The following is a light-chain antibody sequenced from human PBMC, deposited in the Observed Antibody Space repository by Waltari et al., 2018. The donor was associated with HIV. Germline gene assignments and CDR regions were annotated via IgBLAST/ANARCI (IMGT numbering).Light chain of an antibody. J-gene: IGLJ2*01. CDR3: QSDDSSLRAYVV. CDR2: ANI. Sequence: QYVLTQPPSVSGAPGQRVTISCTGTSSNIGAGYDVDWYQQLPGTAPKLLIYANIHRPSGVPDRFSVSKSATSASLAITGLQAEDEADYFCQSDDSSLRAYVVFGGGTKLTVL. V-gene: IGLV1-40*01. CDR1: SSNIGAGYD.